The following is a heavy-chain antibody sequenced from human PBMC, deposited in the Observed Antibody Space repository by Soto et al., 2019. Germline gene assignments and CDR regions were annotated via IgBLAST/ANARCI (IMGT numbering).Heavy chain of an antibody. J-gene: IGHJ5*02. D-gene: IGHD1-7*01. CDR3: GREGGETWDYEAS. CDR2: IYYSGNT. CDR1: GGSMRDYY. Sequence: SETLSLTCSVSGGSMRDYYWSWIRQSPGKGPEWIGYIYYSGNTHYNPSLKSRVTVSADTSRNQFFLTLRSVSAADSAVYHCGREGGETWDYEASWGQGTPVTVSS. V-gene: IGHV4-59*12.